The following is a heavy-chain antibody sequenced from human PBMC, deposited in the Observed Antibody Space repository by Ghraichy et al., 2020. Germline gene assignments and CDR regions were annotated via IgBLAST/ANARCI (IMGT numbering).Heavy chain of an antibody. J-gene: IGHJ4*02. D-gene: IGHD4-17*01. CDR3: ARSSNGAWDY. Sequence: GESLNISCAASGFTFSSYWMHWVRQAPGKGLVWVSRINSDVSTTIYADSVKGRFTISRDNAKNTLYLQMNSLRAEDTAVYFCARSSNGAWDYWGQGTLVTVSS. CDR1: GFTFSSYW. V-gene: IGHV3-74*01. CDR2: INSDVSTT.